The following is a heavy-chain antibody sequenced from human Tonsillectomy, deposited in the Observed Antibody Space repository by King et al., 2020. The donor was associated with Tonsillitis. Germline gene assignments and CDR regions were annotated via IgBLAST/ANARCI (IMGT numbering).Heavy chain of an antibody. CDR2: ISGRGDST. D-gene: IGHD3-10*01. Sequence: VQLVESGGGLVQPGGSLRLSCAASGFTFSSYAMSWVRQAPGKGLEWVSGISGRGDSTHYADSVKGRFTISRDNSKNTLHLQMNSLRAEDTAVYYCARGNYYYGSGSYYNHYYMDVWGKGTTVTVSS. CDR1: GFTFSSYA. V-gene: IGHV3-23*04. J-gene: IGHJ6*03. CDR3: ARGNYYYGSGSYYNHYYMDV.